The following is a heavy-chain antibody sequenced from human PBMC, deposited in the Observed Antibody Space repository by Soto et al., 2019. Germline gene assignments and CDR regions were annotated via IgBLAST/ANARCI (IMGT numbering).Heavy chain of an antibody. CDR3: ARGKSYDILTGLYYYYMDV. CDR1: GGSISSGGYY. V-gene: IGHV4-31*03. J-gene: IGHJ6*03. D-gene: IGHD3-9*01. CDR2: IYYSGST. Sequence: LSLTCTVSGGSISSGGYYWSWIRQHPGKGLEWIGYIYYSGSTYYNPSLKSRVTISVDTSKNQFSLKLSSVTAADTAVYYCARGKSYDILTGLYYYYMDVWGKGTTVTVSS.